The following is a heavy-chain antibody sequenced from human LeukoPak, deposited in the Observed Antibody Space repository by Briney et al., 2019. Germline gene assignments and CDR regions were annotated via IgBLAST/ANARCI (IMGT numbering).Heavy chain of an antibody. CDR1: GFTFSSYS. V-gene: IGHV3-48*04. Sequence: GGSLRLSCAASGFTFSSYSMNWVSQAPGKGLEWVSYISSSSSTIYYADSVKGRFTISRDDAKNSLYLQMNSLRAEDTAVYYCAKDPHIYCSGGSCSSIDYWGQGTLVTVSS. CDR3: AKDPHIYCSGGSCSSIDY. J-gene: IGHJ4*02. D-gene: IGHD2-15*01. CDR2: ISSSSSTI.